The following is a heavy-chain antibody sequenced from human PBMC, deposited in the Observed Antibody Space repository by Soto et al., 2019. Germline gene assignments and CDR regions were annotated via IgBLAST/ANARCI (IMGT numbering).Heavy chain of an antibody. CDR1: SASFSSYY. CDR3: ARDFDFGGYYGMDV. CDR2: SFYTGIT. D-gene: IGHD4-17*01. Sequence: SETLSLTCTVSSASFSSYYWSWIRQPPGKGLEWIGNSFYTGITNYNPSLKSRVTISLDISKRQVSLKLTSVTAADTAVYYCARDFDFGGYYGMDVWGQGPMVT. V-gene: IGHV4-59*01. J-gene: IGHJ6*02.